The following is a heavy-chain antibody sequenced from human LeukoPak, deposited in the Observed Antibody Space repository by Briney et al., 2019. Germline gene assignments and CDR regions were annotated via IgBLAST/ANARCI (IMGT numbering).Heavy chain of an antibody. CDR3: ARGVVPGH. Sequence: PSETLSPTCTVSGGSISSGGYYWSWIRQPPGKGLEWIGYIYHSGSTYYNPSLKSRVTISVDRSKNQFSLKLSSVTAADTAVYYCARGVVPGHWGQGTLVTVSS. CDR1: GGSISSGGYY. D-gene: IGHD2-2*01. J-gene: IGHJ4*02. CDR2: IYHSGST. V-gene: IGHV4-30-2*01.